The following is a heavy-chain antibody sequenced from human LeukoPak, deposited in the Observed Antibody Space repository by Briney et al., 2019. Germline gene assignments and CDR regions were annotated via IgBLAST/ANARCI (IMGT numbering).Heavy chain of an antibody. Sequence: PGGSLRLSCVVSGVTFIESWMSWVRQAPGKGLEWVGRIKRKSDGETTDYAAPVKGRFTISRDDSENTLNLQMDSLKTEDTGVYYCATERYLELSYWGQGTLVTVSS. CDR3: ATERYLELSY. J-gene: IGHJ4*02. D-gene: IGHD1-26*01. V-gene: IGHV3-15*01. CDR1: GVTFIESW. CDR2: IKRKSDGETT.